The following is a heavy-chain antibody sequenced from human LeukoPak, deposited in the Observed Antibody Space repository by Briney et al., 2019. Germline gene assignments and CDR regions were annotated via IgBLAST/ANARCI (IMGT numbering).Heavy chain of an antibody. CDR3: ARDQGAAGLVWFHP. CDR1: GGTFSSYA. J-gene: IGHJ5*02. CDR2: ISAYNGNT. Sequence: ASVKVSCKASGGTFSSYAISWVRQAPGQGLEWMGWISAYNGNTNYAQKLQGRVTMTTDTSTSTAYMELRSLRSDDTAVYYCARDQGAAGLVWFHPWGQGTLVTVSS. V-gene: IGHV1-18*01. D-gene: IGHD6-13*01.